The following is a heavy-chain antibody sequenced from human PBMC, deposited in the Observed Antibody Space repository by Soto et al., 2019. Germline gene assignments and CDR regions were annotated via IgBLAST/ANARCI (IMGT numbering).Heavy chain of an antibody. CDR1: GFNFSSYA. CDR2: ISYDGSNK. J-gene: IGHJ3*02. D-gene: IGHD2-15*01. Sequence: GGSLRLSCAASGFNFSSYAMHWVRQAPGKGLEWVAVISYDGSNKYYADSVKGRFTISRDNSKNTLYLQMNSLRAEDTAVYYCARDRAGGNDAFDIWGQGTMVTVSS. V-gene: IGHV3-30*04. CDR3: ARDRAGGNDAFDI.